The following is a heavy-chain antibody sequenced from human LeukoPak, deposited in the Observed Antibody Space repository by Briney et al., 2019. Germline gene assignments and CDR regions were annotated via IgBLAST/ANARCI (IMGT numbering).Heavy chain of an antibody. Sequence: SETLSLTCTVSGGSISSYYWSWIRQPPGKGLEWIGYIYYSGSTNYNPSLKSRVTISVDTSKNQFSLRLSSVTAADTAVCYCARPSGSWSFDYWGQGTLVTVSS. V-gene: IGHV4-59*01. CDR2: IYYSGST. CDR1: GGSISSYY. CDR3: ARPSGSWSFDY. D-gene: IGHD3-10*01. J-gene: IGHJ4*02.